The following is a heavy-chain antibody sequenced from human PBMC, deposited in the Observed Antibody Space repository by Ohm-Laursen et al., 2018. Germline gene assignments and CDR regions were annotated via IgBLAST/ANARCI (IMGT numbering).Heavy chain of an antibody. Sequence: SLRLSCTASGFSLRDYAMHWVRQAPGKGLQWVAVISYDGNEKFYADSVKGRFTISRDISKNTLFLQMNSLRLEDTAVYCCAKDGEQLAQYYFEDWGQGTPVTVSS. V-gene: IGHV3-30*18. CDR2: ISYDGNEK. J-gene: IGHJ4*02. D-gene: IGHD1-26*01. CDR3: AKDGEQLAQYYFED. CDR1: GFSLRDYA.